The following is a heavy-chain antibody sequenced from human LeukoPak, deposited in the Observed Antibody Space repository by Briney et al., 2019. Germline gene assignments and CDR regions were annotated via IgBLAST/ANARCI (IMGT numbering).Heavy chain of an antibody. CDR1: GGSISSYY. CDR3: ARCSSGWYDPTIRSYYMDV. D-gene: IGHD6-19*01. CDR2: IYYSGST. J-gene: IGHJ6*03. V-gene: IGHV4-59*01. Sequence: SETLSLTCTVSGGSISSYYWSWIRQPPGKGLEWIGYIYYSGSTNYNPSLKSRVTISVDTSKNQFSLKLSSVTAADTAVYYCARCSSGWYDPTIRSYYMDVWGKGTTVTVSS.